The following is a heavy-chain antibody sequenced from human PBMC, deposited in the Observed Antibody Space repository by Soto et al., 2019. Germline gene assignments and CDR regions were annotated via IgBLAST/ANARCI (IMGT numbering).Heavy chain of an antibody. D-gene: IGHD6-13*01. CDR2: IWSDGSKK. V-gene: IGHV3-33*01. Sequence: PGGSLRLSCVASGFTFSNYGMHWVRQAPGKGLEWVAVIWSDGSKKYYADSVKGRFTVSRDTAKNTLYLQMDSLRVEDTAVYYCGRVGSWSSDYWGQGTLVTVSS. CDR3: GRVGSWSSDY. J-gene: IGHJ4*02. CDR1: GFTFSNYG.